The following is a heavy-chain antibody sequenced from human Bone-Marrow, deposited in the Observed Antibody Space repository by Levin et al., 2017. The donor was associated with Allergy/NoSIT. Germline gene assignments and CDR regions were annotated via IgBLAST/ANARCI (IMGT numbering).Heavy chain of an antibody. CDR2: INSDGSST. V-gene: IGHV3-74*01. J-gene: IGHJ4*02. CDR3: ARPTTVTYLFDY. D-gene: IGHD4-17*01. Sequence: AGGSLRLSCAASGFTFSSYWMHWVRQAPGKGLVWVSRINSDGSSTSYADSVKGRFTISRDNAKNTLYLQMNSLRAEDTAVYYCARPTTVTYLFDYWGQGTLVTVSS. CDR1: GFTFSSYW.